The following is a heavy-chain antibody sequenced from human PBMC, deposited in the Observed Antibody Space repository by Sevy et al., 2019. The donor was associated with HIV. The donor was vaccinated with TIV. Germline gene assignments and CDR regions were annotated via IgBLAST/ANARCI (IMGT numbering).Heavy chain of an antibody. CDR3: AREDIRVAGIGYYFHS. Sequence: GGSLRLSCAASRFSISGYGMHWVRQAPGKGLEWVAVISYDGTNKEYSDSVKGRFTISRDNSKNTLYLQMNSLRAEDTAVYYCAREDIRVAGIGYYFHSWGLGTLVTVSS. J-gene: IGHJ4*02. CDR2: ISYDGTNK. CDR1: RFSISGYG. D-gene: IGHD6-19*01. V-gene: IGHV3-33*01.